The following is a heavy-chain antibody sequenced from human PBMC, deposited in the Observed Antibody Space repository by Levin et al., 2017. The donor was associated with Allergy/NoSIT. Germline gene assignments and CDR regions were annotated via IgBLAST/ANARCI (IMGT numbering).Heavy chain of an antibody. CDR1: GFTFSSYG. D-gene: IGHD2/OR15-2a*01. CDR2: ISYDGSNK. J-gene: IGHJ4*02. Sequence: GESLKISCAASGFTFSSYGMHWVRQAPGKGLEWVAVISYDGSNKYYADSVKGRFTISRDNSKNTLYLQMNSLRAEDTAVYYCAKAFSRASTDYWGQGTLVTVSS. CDR3: AKAFSRASTDY. V-gene: IGHV3-30*18.